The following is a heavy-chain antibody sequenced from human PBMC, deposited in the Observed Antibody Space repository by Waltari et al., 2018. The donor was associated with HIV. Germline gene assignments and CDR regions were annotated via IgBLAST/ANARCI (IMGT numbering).Heavy chain of an antibody. Sequence: QVQLVQSGAEVKKPGSSVKVSCKASGGTFSSYATRWVRTAPGQGLEWMGGIIPIFGTANYAQKFQGRVTITADESTSTAYMELSSLRSEDTAVYYCARVPGSYDYYYGMDVWGQGTTVTVSS. V-gene: IGHV1-69*01. CDR2: IIPIFGTA. CDR1: GGTFSSYA. D-gene: IGHD1-26*01. J-gene: IGHJ6*02. CDR3: ARVPGSYDYYYGMDV.